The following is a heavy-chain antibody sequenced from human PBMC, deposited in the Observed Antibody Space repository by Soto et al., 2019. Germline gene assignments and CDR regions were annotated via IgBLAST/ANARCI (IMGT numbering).Heavy chain of an antibody. V-gene: IGHV2-5*02. CDR1: GFSLSTSGVG. Sequence: QITLKESGPTLVKPTQTLTLTCTFSGFSLSTSGVGVGWIRQPPGKALEWLALIYWDDDKRYSPSLKSRLTIPKDTSKNQVVLTMTNMDPVDTATYYCAHSPTRYSGYGFYAFDIWGQGTMVTVSS. J-gene: IGHJ3*02. CDR2: IYWDDDK. D-gene: IGHD5-12*01. CDR3: AHSPTRYSGYGFYAFDI.